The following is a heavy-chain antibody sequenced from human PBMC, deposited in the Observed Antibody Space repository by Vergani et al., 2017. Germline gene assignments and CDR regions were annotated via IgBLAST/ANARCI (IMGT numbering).Heavy chain of an antibody. V-gene: IGHV4-59*01. CDR2: IYYSGST. CDR3: ARTQVQYCSSTSCYSGWFDP. J-gene: IGHJ5*02. CDR1: GGSISSYY. D-gene: IGHD2-2*01. Sequence: QVQLQESGPGLVKPSETLSLTCTVSGGSISSYYWSWLRQPPGKGLEWIGYIYYSGSTNYNPSLKSRVTISVDTFKNQFSLKLSSVTAADTAVYYCARTQVQYCSSTSCYSGWFDPWGQGTLVTVSS.